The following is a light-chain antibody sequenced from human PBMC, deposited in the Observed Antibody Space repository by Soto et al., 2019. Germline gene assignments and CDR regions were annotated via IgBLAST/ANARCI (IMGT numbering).Light chain of an antibody. CDR3: SSYTASSTYV. Sequence: QSVLTQPASVSGSPGQSLTICCTGTSSDVGGYNYVSWYQHHPGKAPKLMIFDVSNRPSGVSNRFSGSKSGNTAYLTISGLQAEDEADYYCSSYTASSTYVFGTGTRSPS. CDR2: DVS. CDR1: SSDVGGYNY. V-gene: IGLV2-14*03. J-gene: IGLJ1*01.